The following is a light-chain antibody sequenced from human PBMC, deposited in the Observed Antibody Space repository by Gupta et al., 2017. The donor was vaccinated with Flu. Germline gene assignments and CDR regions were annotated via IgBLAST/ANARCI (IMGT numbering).Light chain of an antibody. CDR2: GDD. CDR3: ATWDDSLNQWV. Sequence: HFVLTQPSSASGAPGQRVTISCSGRKSNIGSNFVTWYQQLPGAAPTVLIYGDDQRPSGVLDRFSGSKSGTSASLAIVGLQSDDEADYYCATWDDSLNQWVFGAGTRLTVL. CDR1: KSNIGSNF. J-gene: IGLJ3*02. V-gene: IGLV1-44*01.